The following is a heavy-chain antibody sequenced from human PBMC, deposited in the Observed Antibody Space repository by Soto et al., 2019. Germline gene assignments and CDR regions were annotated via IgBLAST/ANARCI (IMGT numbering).Heavy chain of an antibody. CDR2: IYYSGST. V-gene: IGHV4-39*01. Sequence: PSETLSLTCTVSGGSISSSSYYWGWIRQPPGKGLEWIGSIYYSGSTYYNPSLKSRVTISVDTSKNQFSLKLSSVTAADTAVYYCARRRVYSYGPSQNNWFDPWGQGTLVTVSS. CDR1: GGSISSSSYY. D-gene: IGHD5-18*01. CDR3: ARRRVYSYGPSQNNWFDP. J-gene: IGHJ5*02.